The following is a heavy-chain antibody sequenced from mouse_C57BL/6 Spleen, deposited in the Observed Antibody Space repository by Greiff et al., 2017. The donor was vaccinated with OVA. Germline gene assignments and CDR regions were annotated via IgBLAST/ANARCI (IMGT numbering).Heavy chain of an antibody. J-gene: IGHJ4*01. D-gene: IGHD2-1*01. V-gene: IGHV1-82*01. CDR3: ARKGNYEDAMDY. CDR2: IYPGDGDT. Sequence: VQLQQSGPELVKPGASVKISCKASGYAFSSSWMNWVKQRPGKGLEWIGRIYPGDGDTNYNGKFKGKATLTADKSSSTAYMQLSSLTSEDSAVYFCARKGNYEDAMDYWGQGTSVTVSS. CDR1: GYAFSSSW.